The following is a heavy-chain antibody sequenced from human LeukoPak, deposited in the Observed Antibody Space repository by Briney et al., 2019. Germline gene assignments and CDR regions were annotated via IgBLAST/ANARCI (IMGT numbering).Heavy chain of an antibody. CDR3: AREGIAAAGLDY. Sequence: SVKVSCKASGGTFSSYAISWVRQAPGQGLEWMGGIIPIFGTANYAQKFQGRVTITTDESTSTAYMEPSSLRSEDTAVYYCAREGIAAAGLDYWGQGTLVTVSS. D-gene: IGHD6-13*01. CDR2: IIPIFGTA. CDR1: GGTFSSYA. V-gene: IGHV1-69*05. J-gene: IGHJ4*02.